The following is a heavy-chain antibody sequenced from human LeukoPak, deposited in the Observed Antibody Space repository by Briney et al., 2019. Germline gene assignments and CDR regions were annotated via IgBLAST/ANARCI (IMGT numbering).Heavy chain of an antibody. Sequence: PSETLSLTCTVSGDSIKTSSYYWGWIRQPPGKGLEWIGSVYYSGSTYYNPSLKSRLTISVDTSKNQFSLNLSSVTAADTAVYFCARHYSSGYELDVDYWGQGTLVIVSS. J-gene: IGHJ4*02. CDR1: GDSIKTSSYY. CDR3: ARHYSSGYELDVDY. CDR2: VYYSGST. V-gene: IGHV4-39*01. D-gene: IGHD3-22*01.